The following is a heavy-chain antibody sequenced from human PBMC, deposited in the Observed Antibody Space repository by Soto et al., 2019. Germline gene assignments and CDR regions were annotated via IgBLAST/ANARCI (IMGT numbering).Heavy chain of an antibody. CDR3: ARVLRGVVNWFDP. D-gene: IGHD3-10*01. CDR1: GDTFTNFG. CDR2: IATYNSNK. Sequence: HLVQSGPEVKQPGASVTVSCKTSGDTFTNFGLSWVRQAPGQGLEWMGWIATYNSNKNYTKKFQGRLTLTTDTSTSTAYMELKRLGYEDTAVYYCARVLRGVVNWFDPWGQGTLVTVSS. V-gene: IGHV1-18*01. J-gene: IGHJ5*02.